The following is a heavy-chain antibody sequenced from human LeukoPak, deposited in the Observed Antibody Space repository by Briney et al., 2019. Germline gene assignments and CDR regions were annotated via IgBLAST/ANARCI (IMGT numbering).Heavy chain of an antibody. CDR2: INAGNGNT. CDR1: GYTFTSYA. CDR3: ARAGTGYSSSSSHLDY. J-gene: IGHJ4*02. D-gene: IGHD6-13*01. V-gene: IGHV1-3*01. Sequence: ASVKVSCKASGYTFTSYAMHWVRQAPGQRLEWMGWINAGNGNTKYSQKFQGRVTITRDTSASTAYMELSSLRSEDTAVYYCARAGTGYSSSSSHLDYWGQGTLVTVSS.